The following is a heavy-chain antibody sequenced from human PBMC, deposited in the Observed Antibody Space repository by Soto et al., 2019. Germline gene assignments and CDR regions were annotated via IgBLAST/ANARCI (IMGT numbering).Heavy chain of an antibody. D-gene: IGHD3-10*01. CDR1: GFTFSSYA. J-gene: IGHJ6*02. CDR3: AKDKRVRGVIPIVDGLWYYGMDV. CDR2: ISGSGGST. Sequence: GGSLRLSCAASGFTFSSYAMSWVRQAPGKGLEWVSAISGSGGSTYYADSVKGRFTISRDNSKNTLYLQMNSLRAEDTAVYYCAKDKRVRGVIPIVDGLWYYGMDVWGQGTTVTVSS. V-gene: IGHV3-23*01.